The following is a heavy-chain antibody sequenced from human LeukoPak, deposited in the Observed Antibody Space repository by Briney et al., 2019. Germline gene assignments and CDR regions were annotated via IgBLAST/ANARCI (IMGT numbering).Heavy chain of an antibody. Sequence: GRSLRLSCAASGFTFDDYAMHWVRQAPGEGLEWVSGISWNSGSIGYADSVKGRFTISRDNAKNSLYLQMNSLRAEDTALYYCAKDSIAVAGSAKYFQHWGQGTLVTVSS. V-gene: IGHV3-9*01. CDR2: ISWNSGSI. D-gene: IGHD6-19*01. CDR1: GFTFDDYA. J-gene: IGHJ1*01. CDR3: AKDSIAVAGSAKYFQH.